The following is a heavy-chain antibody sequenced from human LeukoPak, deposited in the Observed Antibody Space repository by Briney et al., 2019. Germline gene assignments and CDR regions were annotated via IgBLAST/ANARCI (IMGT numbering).Heavy chain of an antibody. D-gene: IGHD3-10*01. J-gene: IGHJ2*01. CDR2: INPNSGGT. Sequence: GASVKVSCKASGYTFTGYYMHWVRQAPGQGLEWMGWINPNSGGTNYTQKFQGRVTMTRETSISTAYMELSRLRSDDTAVYYCARDPYGTWYFDLWGRGTLVTVSS. CDR1: GYTFTGYY. V-gene: IGHV1-2*02. CDR3: ARDPYGTWYFDL.